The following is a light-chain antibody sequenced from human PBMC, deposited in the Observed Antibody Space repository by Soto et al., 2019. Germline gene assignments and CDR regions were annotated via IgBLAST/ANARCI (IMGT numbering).Light chain of an antibody. V-gene: IGKV3-20*01. CDR1: QTVIKNY. J-gene: IGKJ2*01. Sequence: ESVLTQSPGTLSLSPGERATLSCRASQTVIKNYLAWYQRKPGQAPRLLIYGASNRATGIPDRFSGGGSGTDFTLTISRLEPEDSALYYCQKYETSPYTFGHGTKLEIK. CDR2: GAS. CDR3: QKYETSPYT.